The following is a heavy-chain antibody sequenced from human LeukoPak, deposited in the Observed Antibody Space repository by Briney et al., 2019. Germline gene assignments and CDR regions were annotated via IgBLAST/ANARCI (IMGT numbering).Heavy chain of an antibody. J-gene: IGHJ4*02. CDR1: GFTFDDYA. D-gene: IGHD4-17*01. Sequence: GGSLRLSCAASGFTFDDYAMHWVRQAPGKGLEWVSGISWNSGSIGYADSVKGRFTISRDNAKNSPYLQMNSLRAEDTALYYCAKASPYGDYGDYWGQGTLVTVSS. V-gene: IGHV3-9*01. CDR3: AKASPYGDYGDY. CDR2: ISWNSGSI.